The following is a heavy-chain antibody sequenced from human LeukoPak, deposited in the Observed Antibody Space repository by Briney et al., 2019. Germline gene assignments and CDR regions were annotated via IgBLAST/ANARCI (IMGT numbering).Heavy chain of an antibody. CDR1: GYTFTGYY. CDR3: ARDVGYCSSTSCYYFDY. CDR2: INPKSGGT. J-gene: IGHJ4*02. Sequence: ASVKVSCKDSGYTFTGYYMNWVRQARGQGVEWMGWINPKSGGTNYAQKFQRRVTMTMHTSITTAYMELSRLRSDDTAVYYCARDVGYCSSTSCYYFDYWGQGALVTVSS. V-gene: IGHV1-2*02. D-gene: IGHD2-2*03.